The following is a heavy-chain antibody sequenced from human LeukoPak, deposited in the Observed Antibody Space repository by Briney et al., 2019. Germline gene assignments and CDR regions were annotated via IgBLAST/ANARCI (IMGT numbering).Heavy chain of an antibody. V-gene: IGHV3-43D*03. CDR2: ISWDGGST. CDR3: AKSAATYYDSSPLYYFDY. CDR1: GFTFDDYA. Sequence: GGSLRLSCAASGFTFDDYAMHWVRQAPGKGLEWVSLISWDGGSTYYADSVKGRFTISRDNSKNSLYLQMNSLRAEDTALYYCAKSAATYYDSSPLYYFDYWGQGTLVTVSS. J-gene: IGHJ4*02. D-gene: IGHD3-22*01.